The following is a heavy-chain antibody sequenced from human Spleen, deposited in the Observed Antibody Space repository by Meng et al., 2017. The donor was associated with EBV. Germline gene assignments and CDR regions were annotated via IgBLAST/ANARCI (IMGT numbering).Heavy chain of an antibody. V-gene: IGHV4-4*02. D-gene: IGHD5-24*01. CDR2: IYPSGST. CDR1: GGSISSSNW. Sequence: VQLQESGPVLVKPSGTLSLTCAVSGGSISSSNWWSWVRQPPGKGLEWIGEIYPSGSTNYNPSLKSRVTISVDKSKNQFSLRLNSVTAADTAVYYCARAPNDGYHPLGYWGQGTLVTVSS. CDR3: ARAPNDGYHPLGY. J-gene: IGHJ4*02.